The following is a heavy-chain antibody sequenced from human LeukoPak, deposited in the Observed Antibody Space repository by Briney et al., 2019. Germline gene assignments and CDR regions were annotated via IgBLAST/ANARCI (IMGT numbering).Heavy chain of an antibody. D-gene: IGHD6-13*01. J-gene: IGHJ5*02. CDR1: GGSFIVYY. V-gene: IGHV4-34*01. CDR3: ARALRGSSSLYVMLYWFDP. CDR2: INHSGST. Sequence: SETLSLTCAVYGGSFIVYYWSWIRQPPEKGLEWIGEINHSGSTNYTLSLKSRVTLSVDTPKQQFPLKLSCVTPVHSAVYYWARALRGSSSLYVMLYWFDPWGQGTLVTVSS.